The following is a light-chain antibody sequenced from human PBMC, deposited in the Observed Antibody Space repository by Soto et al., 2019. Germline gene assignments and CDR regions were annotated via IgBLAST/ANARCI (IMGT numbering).Light chain of an antibody. CDR1: QGIRNF. Sequence: EIVMTQSPATLSVSPGERVTLSCRASQGIRNFLAWYQQKPGQAPRLLISGASTSATGIPARFSGSGSGTDFSLTISSLQSEDCSFYYSQQSPSLPWTVGQGNNVEIK. CDR3: QQSPSLPWT. J-gene: IGKJ1*01. CDR2: GAS. V-gene: IGKV3-15*01.